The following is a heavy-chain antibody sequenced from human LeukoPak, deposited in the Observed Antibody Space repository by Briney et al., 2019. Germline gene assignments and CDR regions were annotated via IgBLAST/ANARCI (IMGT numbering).Heavy chain of an antibody. Sequence: ASVTVSFKASGYTFTSYYMHWVRQAPGQGLEWMGIINPSGGSTSYAQKFQGRVTMTRDTSTSTVYMELSSLRSEDTAVYYCARTLRGVSDAFDIWGQGTMVTVSS. CDR2: INPSGGST. J-gene: IGHJ3*02. CDR3: ARTLRGVSDAFDI. CDR1: GYTFTSYY. V-gene: IGHV1-46*03. D-gene: IGHD3-10*01.